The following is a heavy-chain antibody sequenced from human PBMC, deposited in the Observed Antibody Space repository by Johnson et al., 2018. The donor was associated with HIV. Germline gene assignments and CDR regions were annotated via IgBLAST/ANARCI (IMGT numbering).Heavy chain of an antibody. V-gene: IGHV3-23*04. J-gene: IGHJ3*02. CDR1: GFTFTDYQ. Sequence: VQLVESGGGLVKPGGSLRLSCAASGFTFTDYQMSWIRQAPGKGLEWVSAISGSGGSTYYADSVKGRFTISRDNSMHTMYLQMNSLRAEDTAVYYCAGQVRAFDIWGQGTMVTVSS. D-gene: IGHD6-19*01. CDR3: AGQVRAFDI. CDR2: ISGSGGST.